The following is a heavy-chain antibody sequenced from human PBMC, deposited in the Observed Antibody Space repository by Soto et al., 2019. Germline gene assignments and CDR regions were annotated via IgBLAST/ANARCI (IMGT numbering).Heavy chain of an antibody. CDR1: GGSFSGYY. CDR3: ARAVSTGRPENHLDY. Sequence: QVQLQQRGAGLLRPSETLSLTCAVYGGSFSGYYWSWIRQPPGKGLEWIGEINHSGSTNYNPSLKSRVTISVGTSKNQFSLNLSSVTAADTAVYYCARAVSTGRPENHLDYWGQGTLVTVSS. V-gene: IGHV4-34*01. CDR2: INHSGST. D-gene: IGHD4-4*01. J-gene: IGHJ4*02.